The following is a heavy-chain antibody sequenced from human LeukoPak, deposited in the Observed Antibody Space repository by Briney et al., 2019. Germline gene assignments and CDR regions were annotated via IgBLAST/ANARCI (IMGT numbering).Heavy chain of an antibody. Sequence: GGSLRLSCAASGFTVSNNYMSWVRQAPGKGLEWVSVIYSGGSTYYTDSVKGRFTISRDSSKHTLYLQMNSLRAEDTAVYYCATVIDNSGSLGFWGQGTLVTVSS. CDR2: IYSGGST. CDR3: ATVIDNSGSLGF. V-gene: IGHV3-53*01. CDR1: GFTVSNNY. D-gene: IGHD3-22*01. J-gene: IGHJ4*02.